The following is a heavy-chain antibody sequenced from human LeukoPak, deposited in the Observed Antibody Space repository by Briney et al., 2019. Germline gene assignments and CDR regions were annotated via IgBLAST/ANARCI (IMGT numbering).Heavy chain of an antibody. D-gene: IGHD6-6*01. CDR1: GFTFSSYA. Sequence: PGRSLRLSCAAPGFTFSSYAMHWVRQAPGKGLEWVAVISYDGSNKYYADSVKGRFTISRDNSKNTLYLQMNSLRAEDTAVYYCARSRVAARPFDYWGQGTLVTVSS. CDR3: ARSRVAARPFDY. CDR2: ISYDGSNK. J-gene: IGHJ4*02. V-gene: IGHV3-30-3*01.